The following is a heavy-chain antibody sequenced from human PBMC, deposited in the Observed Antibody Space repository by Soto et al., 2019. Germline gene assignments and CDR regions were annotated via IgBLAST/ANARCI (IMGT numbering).Heavy chain of an antibody. CDR3: TTAVDDTMIVVVYYYYGMDV. CDR1: GFTFSNAW. CDR2: IKSKTDGGTT. V-gene: IGHV3-15*07. D-gene: IGHD3-22*01. J-gene: IGHJ6*02. Sequence: GGSLRLSCAASGFTFSNAWMNWVRQAPGKGLEWVGRIKSKTDGGTTDYAAPVKGRFTISREDSKNTLYLQMNSLKTEDTAVYYCTTAVDDTMIVVVYYYYGMDVWGQGTTVTVSS.